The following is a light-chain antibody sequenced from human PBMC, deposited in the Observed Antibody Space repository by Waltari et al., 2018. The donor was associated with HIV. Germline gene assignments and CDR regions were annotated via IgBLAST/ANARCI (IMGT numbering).Light chain of an antibody. CDR3: SSYTSSSTLGV. Sequence: QSALTQPASVSGSPGQSITISCTGTSSAIGGYNYVPWYHQHPGKAPKLMISDVSHRPSGVSNRFSGSKSGNTASLTISGLQAEDEADYYCSSYTSSSTLGVFGSGTKVTVL. CDR1: SSAIGGYNY. CDR2: DVS. V-gene: IGLV2-14*03. J-gene: IGLJ1*01.